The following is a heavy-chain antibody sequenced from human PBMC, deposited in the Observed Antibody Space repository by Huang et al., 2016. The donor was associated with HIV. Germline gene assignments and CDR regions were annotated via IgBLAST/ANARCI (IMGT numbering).Heavy chain of an antibody. CDR3: TREFTTSVQFFDL. CDR1: GFTFRTST. CDR2: ISYNGGKK. J-gene: IGHJ4*02. D-gene: IGHD4-4*01. V-gene: IGHV3-30*04. Sequence: QVKLVESGGGVVQPGISLRLSCAASGFTFRTSTFHWVRQAPGKGLEGVAGISYNGGKKFYADSVKGRFTISRDNSKNTVYLEVSSPRPEDSAVYYCTREFTTSVQFFDLWGQGTLVTVSS.